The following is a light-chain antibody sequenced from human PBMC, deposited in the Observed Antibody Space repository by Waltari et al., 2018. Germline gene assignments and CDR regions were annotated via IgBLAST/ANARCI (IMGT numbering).Light chain of an antibody. CDR3: QELNTYPQSLT. Sequence: DIQLTQSPSFLSASIGDRVTITCRASQGISSYLAWYQQKPGKAPKLLIYAASTLQSGVPSRFCGSGSGTEFTLTISSLQPEDFATYYCQELNTYPQSLTFGGGTKVEI. CDR1: QGISSY. V-gene: IGKV1-9*01. CDR2: AAS. J-gene: IGKJ4*01.